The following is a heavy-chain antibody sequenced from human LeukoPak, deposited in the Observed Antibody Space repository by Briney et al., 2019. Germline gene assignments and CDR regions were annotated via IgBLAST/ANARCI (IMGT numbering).Heavy chain of an antibody. V-gene: IGHV4-59*08. Sequence: SETLSLTCTVSGGSISSYWWSWMRQPPGEGLEYIGYIFYSGSTNYNPSLKSRVTISVDTSKIHFSLRLSSVTAADTAVYYCARRGGDHAFDIWGQGTMVTVSS. D-gene: IGHD2-21*02. CDR1: GGSISSYW. CDR3: ARRGGDHAFDI. J-gene: IGHJ3*02. CDR2: IFYSGST.